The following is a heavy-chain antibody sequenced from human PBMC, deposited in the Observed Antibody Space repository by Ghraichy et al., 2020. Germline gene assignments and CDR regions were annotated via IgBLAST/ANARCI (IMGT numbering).Heavy chain of an antibody. CDR1: EFTFSNYW. CDR2: ISGDGSST. CDR3: VPNAFDI. V-gene: IGHV3-74*01. Sequence: GVSLRLSCAASEFTFSNYWMHWVRQGPGKGLVWVARISGDGSSTGYADSVQGRFTISRDNAKSTLYLQMHSLRAEDTAVYYCVPNAFDIWGQGTMVTVSS. J-gene: IGHJ3*02.